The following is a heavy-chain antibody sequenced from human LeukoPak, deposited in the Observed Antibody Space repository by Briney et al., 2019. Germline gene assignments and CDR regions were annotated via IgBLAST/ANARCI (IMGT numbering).Heavy chain of an antibody. V-gene: IGHV4-34*01. Sequence: SETLSLTGAVYGGSSSGYYWSWIRQPPGKGLEWIGEINHSGSTNYNPSLKSRVTISVDTSKNQFSLKLSSVTAADTAVYYCARTKTDSNYYYYGMDVWGQGTTVTVSS. CDR1: GGSSSGYY. CDR3: ARTKTDSNYYYYGMDV. J-gene: IGHJ6*02. CDR2: INHSGST. D-gene: IGHD4-11*01.